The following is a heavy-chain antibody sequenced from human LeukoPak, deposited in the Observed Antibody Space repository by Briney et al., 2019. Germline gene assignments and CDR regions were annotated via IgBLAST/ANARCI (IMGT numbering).Heavy chain of an antibody. D-gene: IGHD6-19*01. CDR1: GDSISSGIHY. J-gene: IGHJ4*02. Sequence: SETLSLTCTVSGDSISSGIHYWNWIRQPAGKGLEWIGRIYTSGSTNYNPSLKSRVTISLDTSKNQFSLNVSSVTAADTAVYYCARGAPSSGWYFDYWGQGTLVTVSS. V-gene: IGHV4-61*02. CDR3: ARGAPSSGWYFDY. CDR2: IYTSGST.